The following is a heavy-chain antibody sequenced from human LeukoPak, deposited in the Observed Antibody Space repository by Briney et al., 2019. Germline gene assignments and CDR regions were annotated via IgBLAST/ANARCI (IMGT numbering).Heavy chain of an antibody. V-gene: IGHV4-34*01. CDR3: ARGSDWVDFDY. J-gene: IGHJ4*02. Sequence: PSETLSLTCAVYGGSFSGYYWSWIRQPPGKGLEWIGEINHSGSTNCNPSLKSRVTISVDTSKNQFSLKLSSVTAADRAVYYCARGSDWVDFDYWGQGTLVTVSS. CDR1: GGSFSGYY. CDR2: INHSGST. D-gene: IGHD3-9*01.